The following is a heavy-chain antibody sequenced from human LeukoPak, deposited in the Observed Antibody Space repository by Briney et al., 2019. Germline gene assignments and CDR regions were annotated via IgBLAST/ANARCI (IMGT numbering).Heavy chain of an antibody. CDR3: ARDLKYYDFWRGDAFDI. J-gene: IGHJ3*02. CDR1: GGSISSGSYY. Sequence: SETLSLTCTVSGGSISSGSYYWSWIRQPPGKGLEWIGYIYYSGSTYYNPSLKSRVTISVDTSKNQFSLKLSSVTAADTAVYYCARDLKYYDFWRGDAFDIWGQGTMVTVSS. D-gene: IGHD3-3*01. V-gene: IGHV4-30-4*08. CDR2: IYYSGST.